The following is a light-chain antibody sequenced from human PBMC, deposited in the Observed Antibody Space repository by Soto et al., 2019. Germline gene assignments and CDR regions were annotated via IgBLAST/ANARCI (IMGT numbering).Light chain of an antibody. V-gene: IGKV1-13*02. Sequence: ALQLTQSPSSLSASVGDRVTITCRASQGISSALAWYQQKPGKAPKLLIYDASCLESGVPARFSGSGSGTDFTLTISSLQAEDVAIYYCQQFNSYPFTFGQGTRLEIK. CDR3: QQFNSYPFT. CDR2: DAS. J-gene: IGKJ5*01. CDR1: QGISSA.